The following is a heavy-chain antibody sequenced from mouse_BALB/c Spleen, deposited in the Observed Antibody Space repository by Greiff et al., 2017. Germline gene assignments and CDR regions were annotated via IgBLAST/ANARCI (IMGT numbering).Heavy chain of an antibody. CDR1: GYTFTSYW. J-gene: IGHJ3*01. V-gene: IGHV1-54*01. CDR2: INPGSGGT. CDR3: ASYYGSSYRFAY. D-gene: IGHD1-1*01. Sequence: VQLQQPGAELVRPGASVKLSCKASGYTFTSYWMNWVKQRPGQGLEWIGVINPGSGGTNYNEKFKGKATLTADKSSSTAYMQLSSLTSDDSAVYFCASYYGSSYRFAYWGQGTLVTVSA.